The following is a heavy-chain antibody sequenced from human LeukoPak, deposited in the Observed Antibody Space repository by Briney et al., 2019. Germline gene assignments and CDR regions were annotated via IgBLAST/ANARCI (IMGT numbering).Heavy chain of an antibody. CDR3: ARHRRTRAFDI. CDR2: IYYSGST. V-gene: IGHV4-59*08. Sequence: PSETLSLTCTVSGGSISSYYWSWIRQPPGKGLEWIGYIYYSGSTNYNPSLKSRVTISVDTSKSQFSLKLSSVTAADTAVYYCARHRRTRAFDIWGQGTMVTVSS. J-gene: IGHJ3*02. CDR1: GGSISSYY.